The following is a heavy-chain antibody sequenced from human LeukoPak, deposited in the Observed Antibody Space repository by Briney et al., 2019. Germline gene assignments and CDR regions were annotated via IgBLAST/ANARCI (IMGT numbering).Heavy chain of an antibody. V-gene: IGHV1-8*01. CDR2: MNPNSGNT. CDR1: GYTITSYD. J-gene: IGHJ4*02. Sequence: ASVTVSCTASGYTITSYDINWGRHGHAPGLEWMGWMNPNSGNTGYAQKFQGRVTMTRNTSISTAYMELSSLRSEDTAVYYCARDNYRFDYWGQGTLVTVSS. D-gene: IGHD1-1*01. CDR3: ARDNYRFDY.